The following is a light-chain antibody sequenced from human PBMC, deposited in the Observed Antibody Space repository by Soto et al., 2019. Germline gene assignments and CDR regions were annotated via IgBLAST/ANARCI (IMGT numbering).Light chain of an antibody. J-gene: IGKJ4*01. CDR2: WAS. CDR1: QSVLYSSNNKNY. Sequence: DIVMTQSPDSLAVSLGERATINCKSSQSVLYSSNNKNYLGWYQQKVGQPPKLHNYWASTRESGVADRFSGSGSGTDFTLTISSLQAEDVAVYYCQQYYSKPLTFGGGTKVEIK. V-gene: IGKV4-1*01. CDR3: QQYYSKPLT.